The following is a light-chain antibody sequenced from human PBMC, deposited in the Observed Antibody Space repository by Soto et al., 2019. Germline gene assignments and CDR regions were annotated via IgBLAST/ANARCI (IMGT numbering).Light chain of an antibody. Sequence: QSALTQPASVSGSPGQSITISCTGTNSDVGGYAYVSWYQQYPGKAPKLVISAVSNRPSGVSHRFSGSRSGNTASLTISGLQAEDEADYYCSTYKSNTAPVFGGGTKVTVL. CDR3: STYKSNTAPV. CDR1: NSDVGGYAY. CDR2: AVS. V-gene: IGLV2-14*01. J-gene: IGLJ3*02.